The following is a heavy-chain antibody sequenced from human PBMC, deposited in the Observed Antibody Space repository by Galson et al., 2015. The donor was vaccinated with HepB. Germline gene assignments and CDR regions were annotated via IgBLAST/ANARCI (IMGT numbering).Heavy chain of an antibody. V-gene: IGHV3-73*01. J-gene: IGHJ3*02. D-gene: IGHD1-14*01. CDR2: IRSKANSYAT. CDR1: GFTFSGSA. CDR3: TRPVAGPGRSDHAFDI. Sequence: SLRLSCAASGFTFSGSAMHWVRQASGKGLEWVGRIRSKANSYATAYAASVKGRFTISRDDSKNTAYLQMNSLKTEDTAVYYCTRPVAGPGRSDHAFDIWGQGTMVTVSS.